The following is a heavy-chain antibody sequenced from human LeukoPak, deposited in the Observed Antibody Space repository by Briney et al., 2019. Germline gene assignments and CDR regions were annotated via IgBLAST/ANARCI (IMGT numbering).Heavy chain of an antibody. D-gene: IGHD2-2*01. CDR1: GYSISSGYY. J-gene: IGHJ5*02. V-gene: IGHV4-38-2*02. Sequence: PSETLSLTCTVSGYSISSGYYWGWIRQPPGKGLEWIGSIYHSGSAYYNPSLKSRVTISVDTSKNQFSLKLSSVTAADTAVYYCARDGQDIVVVPAAGWFDPWGQGTLVTVSS. CDR3: ARDGQDIVVVPAAGWFDP. CDR2: IYHSGSA.